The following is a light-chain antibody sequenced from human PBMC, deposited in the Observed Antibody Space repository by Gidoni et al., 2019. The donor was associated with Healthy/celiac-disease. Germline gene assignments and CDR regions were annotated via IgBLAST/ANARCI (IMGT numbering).Light chain of an antibody. J-gene: IGKJ1*01. CDR3: QQSYSTPRT. CDR2: AAS. V-gene: IGKV1-39*01. Sequence: DIQMPQSPSSLSASVGDRVTITCRASQSIRSYLNWYQQKPGKAPKLLIYAASSLQSGVPSRFSGSGSGTDFTLTISSLQPEDFATYYCQQSYSTPRTFGQXTKVEIK. CDR1: QSIRSY.